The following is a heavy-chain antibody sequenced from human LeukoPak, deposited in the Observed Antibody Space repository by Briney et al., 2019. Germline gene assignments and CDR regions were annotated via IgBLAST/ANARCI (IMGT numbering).Heavy chain of an antibody. V-gene: IGHV4-59*01. J-gene: IGHJ4*02. CDR1: GGSISSYY. Sequence: PSETLSLTCTVSGGSISSYYWSWIRQPPGKGLEWIGYIYYSGNTNYNPSLKSRVTISVDTSKNQFSLKLSSVTAADTAVYYCARNRQWRTFDYWGQGTLVTVSS. D-gene: IGHD6-19*01. CDR3: ARNRQWRTFDY. CDR2: IYYSGNT.